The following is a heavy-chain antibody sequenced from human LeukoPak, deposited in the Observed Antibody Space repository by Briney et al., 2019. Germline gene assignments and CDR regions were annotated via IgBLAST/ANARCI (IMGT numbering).Heavy chain of an antibody. CDR3: GLSSIDPYYYYGIDV. Sequence: PGGSLRLSCAASGFTFSDYYMTWVRQAPGKGPDWVSYIDRSGDMVVYADSVKGRFTMTRDNARSSLHLQMNSLRPEDSAIYYCGLSSIDPYYYYGIDVWGQGTTVSVSS. CDR2: IDRSGDMV. V-gene: IGHV3-11*01. D-gene: IGHD3-3*02. J-gene: IGHJ6*02. CDR1: GFTFSDYY.